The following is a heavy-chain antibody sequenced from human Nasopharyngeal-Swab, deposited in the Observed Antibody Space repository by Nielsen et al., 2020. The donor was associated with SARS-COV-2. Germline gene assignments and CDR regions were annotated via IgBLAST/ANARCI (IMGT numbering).Heavy chain of an antibody. CDR1: GGSFNNYY. CDR3: ARGGVPSAMAYYFDY. D-gene: IGHD2-2*01. J-gene: IGHJ4*02. V-gene: IGHV4-34*01. Sequence: SETLSLTCAVYGGSFNNYYWSWIRQPPGKGLEWIGEITLSGRTNYNPSLKSRVTISVDTSKNQFSLNLNSVTAADTAVYFCARGGVPSAMAYYFDYWGQGTLVTVSS. CDR2: ITLSGRT.